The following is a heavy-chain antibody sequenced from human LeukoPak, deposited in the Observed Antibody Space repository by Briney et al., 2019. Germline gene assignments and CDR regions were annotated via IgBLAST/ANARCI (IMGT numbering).Heavy chain of an antibody. Sequence: GGSLRLSCAASGFTFSSYWMSWVRQAPGKGLEWVANIKQDGSEKYYVDSVKGRFTISRDNAKNSLYLQMNSLRAEDTALYYCAKDFFDSSGPGDIWGQGTMVTVSS. D-gene: IGHD3-22*01. CDR1: GFTFSSYW. J-gene: IGHJ3*02. CDR3: AKDFFDSSGPGDI. CDR2: IKQDGSEK. V-gene: IGHV3-7*03.